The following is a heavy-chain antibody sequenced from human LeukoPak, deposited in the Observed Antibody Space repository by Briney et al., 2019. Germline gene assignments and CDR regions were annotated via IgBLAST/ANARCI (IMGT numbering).Heavy chain of an antibody. CDR1: GYTFTGYY. D-gene: IGHD1-26*01. CDR3: ARVRASGNYWWAFDI. CDR2: INPNSGDT. Sequence: GASVKVSCKASGYTFTGYYMHWVRQAPGQGLEWMGWINPNSGDTNYAQKFLGRVTMTRDTSISTAYMDLSSLISDDTAVYYCARVRASGNYWWAFDIWGQGTMVTVSS. V-gene: IGHV1-2*02. J-gene: IGHJ3*02.